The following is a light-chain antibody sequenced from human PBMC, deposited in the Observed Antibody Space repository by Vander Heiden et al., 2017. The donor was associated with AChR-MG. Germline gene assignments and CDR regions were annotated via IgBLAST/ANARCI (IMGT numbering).Light chain of an antibody. V-gene: IGKV3-11*01. CDR2: GAS. CDR1: QSVRSY. Sequence: IVLTQYPPTLSLSPGETATRSSRASQSVRSYLAWYQQKPGQPPRLLIYGASTRAAGIPPRFSGSGSGTDFSLTISSLEPEDSAVYYCQQRSNWPLTFGQGTQLEIK. J-gene: IGKJ5*01. CDR3: QQRSNWPLT.